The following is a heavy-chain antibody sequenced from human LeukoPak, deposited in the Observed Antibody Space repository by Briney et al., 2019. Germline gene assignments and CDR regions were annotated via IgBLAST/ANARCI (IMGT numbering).Heavy chain of an antibody. D-gene: IGHD2-2*01. CDR3: ARESGAVVPAAMRYYYGMDV. CDR2: ISSSSSYT. V-gene: IGHV3-11*06. J-gene: IGHJ6*04. CDR1: GFTFSDYY. Sequence: GGSLRLSCAASGFTFSDYYMSWIRQAPGKGLEWVSYISSSSSYTNYADSVKGRFTISRDNAKNSLYLQMNSLRAEDTAVYYCARESGAVVPAAMRYYYGMDVWGKGTTVTVSS.